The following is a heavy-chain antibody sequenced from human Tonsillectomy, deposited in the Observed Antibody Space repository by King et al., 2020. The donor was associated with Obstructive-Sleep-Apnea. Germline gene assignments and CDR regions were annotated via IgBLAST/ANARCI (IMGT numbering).Heavy chain of an antibody. CDR3: ARAPYGSGIIDWFDP. CDR1: GGSISSFY. D-gene: IGHD3-10*01. CDR2: IYYTGST. V-gene: IGHV4-59*01. Sequence: VQLQESGPGLVKPSENLSLTCTVSGGSISSFYWNWIRQPPGKGLEWIGYIYYTGSTNYHPSLKSRVTMSVDTSKNQFSLKLTSVTAADTAVYYCARAPYGSGIIDWFDPWGQGTLVTVSS. J-gene: IGHJ5*02.